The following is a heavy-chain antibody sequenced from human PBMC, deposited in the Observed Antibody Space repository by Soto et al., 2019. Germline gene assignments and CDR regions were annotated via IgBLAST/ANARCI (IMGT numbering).Heavy chain of an antibody. CDR3: NHCDSSGYRGNFDS. Sequence: QVQLVESGGGEVQPGGSLRLSCAASGFIVPSYEMHWVRQAPGKGLEWVAVISYAGRDKYYADSASGRFNISRDNSKNTLFLQLNSLRPEDTAMYYCNHCDSSGYRGNFDSWGQGTLVTVS. CDR2: ISYAGRDK. D-gene: IGHD3-22*01. J-gene: IGHJ4*02. V-gene: IGHV3-30*04. CDR1: GFIVPSYE.